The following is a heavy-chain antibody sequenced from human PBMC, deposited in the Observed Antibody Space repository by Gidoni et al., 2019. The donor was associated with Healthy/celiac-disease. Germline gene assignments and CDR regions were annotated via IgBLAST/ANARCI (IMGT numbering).Heavy chain of an antibody. CDR1: GGSISSGSYY. V-gene: IGHV4-61*02. Sequence: QVQLQESGPGLVKPSQTLSLTCTVSGGSISSGSYYWSWIRQPAGKGLEWIGRIYTSGSTNYNPSLKSRVTISVDTSKNQFSLKLSSVTAADTAVYYCARAVADTKKGYNWFDPWDQGTLVTVSS. CDR3: ARAVADTKKGYNWFDP. CDR2: IYTSGST. D-gene: IGHD5-18*01. J-gene: IGHJ5*02.